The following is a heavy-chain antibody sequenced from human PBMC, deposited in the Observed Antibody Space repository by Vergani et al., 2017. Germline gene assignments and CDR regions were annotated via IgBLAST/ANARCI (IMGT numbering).Heavy chain of an antibody. Sequence: QLQLQESGPGLVKPSETLSLTCTVSGGSISSSSYYWGWIRQPPGKGLEWIGSIYYSGSTYYNPSLKSRVTISVDTSKNQFSLKLSSGTAADTAVYYCASLLYYDSSGYYFDYWGQGTLVTVSA. CDR1: GGSISSSSYY. CDR2: IYYSGST. D-gene: IGHD3-22*01. CDR3: ASLLYYDSSGYYFDY. J-gene: IGHJ4*02. V-gene: IGHV4-39*01.